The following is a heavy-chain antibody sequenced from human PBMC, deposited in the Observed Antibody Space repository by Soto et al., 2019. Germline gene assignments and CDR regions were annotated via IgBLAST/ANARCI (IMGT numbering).Heavy chain of an antibody. D-gene: IGHD3-22*01. CDR1: GYTVSSFY. Sequence: QVQLVQSGAEVVKPGASLTISCRASGYTVSSFYLHWVRQAPGQGLEWMGVMRPSDGSTNYAQKFPGRVTMPRATSTNTVYMDLSSLRSDDTAVYYCARGPALRYYDMSGYRGSFEYWGLGTLVTVSS. V-gene: IGHV1-46*01. CDR3: ARGPALRYYDMSGYRGSFEY. J-gene: IGHJ4*02. CDR2: MRPSDGST.